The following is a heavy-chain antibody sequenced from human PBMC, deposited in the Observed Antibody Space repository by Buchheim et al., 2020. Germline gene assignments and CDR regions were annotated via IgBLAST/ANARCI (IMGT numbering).Heavy chain of an antibody. CDR2: ISSTSTI. Sequence: EVQLVESGGGLVQPGGSLRLSCAASGFTFSTYSMNWVRQSPGKGLEWVSYISSTSTIYYADSVKGRFTISSDNAKHSLYLQMNSLRAEDTAVYYCARDGGVDYWGQGTL. CDR3: ARDGGVDY. J-gene: IGHJ4*02. V-gene: IGHV3-48*01. CDR1: GFTFSTYS. D-gene: IGHD3-10*01.